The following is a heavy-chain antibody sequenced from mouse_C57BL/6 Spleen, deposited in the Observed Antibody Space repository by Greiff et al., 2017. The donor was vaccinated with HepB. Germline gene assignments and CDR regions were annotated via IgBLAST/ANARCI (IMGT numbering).Heavy chain of an antibody. D-gene: IGHD3-3*01. J-gene: IGHJ2*01. CDR2: INPNNGGT. CDR3: ARWGDVGDFDY. Sequence: EVQLQQSGPELVKPGASVKISCKASGYTFTDYYMNWVKQSHGKSLEWIGDINPNNGGTSYNQKFKGKATLTVDKSSSTAYMELRSLTSEDSAVYYCARWGDVGDFDYWGQGTTLTVSS. CDR1: GYTFTDYY. V-gene: IGHV1-26*01.